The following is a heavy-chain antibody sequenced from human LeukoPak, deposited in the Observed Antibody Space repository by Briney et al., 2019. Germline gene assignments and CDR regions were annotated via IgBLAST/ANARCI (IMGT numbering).Heavy chain of an antibody. Sequence: GASVKVSCKASGYTFTSYGISWVRQAPGQGLEWMGGIIPIFGTANYAQKFQGRVTITADKSTSTAYMELSSLRSEDTAVYYCARGSPYYDILTGYYPPAPLDYWGQGTLVTVSS. CDR2: IIPIFGTA. V-gene: IGHV1-69*06. CDR1: GYTFTSYG. CDR3: ARGSPYYDILTGYYPPAPLDY. D-gene: IGHD3-9*01. J-gene: IGHJ4*02.